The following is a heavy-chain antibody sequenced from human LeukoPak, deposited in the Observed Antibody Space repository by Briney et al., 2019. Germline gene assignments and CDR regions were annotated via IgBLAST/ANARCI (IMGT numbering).Heavy chain of an antibody. J-gene: IGHJ6*04. V-gene: IGHV3-21*01. CDR1: GFTFSSYS. D-gene: IGHD4-11*01. CDR2: ISSSSSYI. CDR3: ARVRRSGPFPTVTTMDV. Sequence: PGGSLRLSCAASGFTFSSYSMNWVRQAPGKGLEWVSSISSSSSYIYYADSVKGRFTISRDNAKNSLYLQMNSLRAEDTAVYYCARVRRSGPFPTVTTMDVWGKGTTVTVSS.